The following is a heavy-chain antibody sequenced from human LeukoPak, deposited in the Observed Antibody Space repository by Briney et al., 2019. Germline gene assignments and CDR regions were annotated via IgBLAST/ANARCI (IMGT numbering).Heavy chain of an antibody. D-gene: IGHD2-2*01. CDR3: ARVVHDIVVVPAAHDAFDI. J-gene: IGHJ3*02. CDR1: GGSVSSGDYY. CDR2: IYYSGST. Sequence: SETLSLTCNVSGGSVSSGDYYWSWIRQPPGKGLEWIGYIYYSGSTDYNPSLKSRVTISVDTSKSQFSLKLSSVTAADTAVYYCARVVHDIVVVPAAHDAFDIWGQGTMVIVSS. V-gene: IGHV4-61*08.